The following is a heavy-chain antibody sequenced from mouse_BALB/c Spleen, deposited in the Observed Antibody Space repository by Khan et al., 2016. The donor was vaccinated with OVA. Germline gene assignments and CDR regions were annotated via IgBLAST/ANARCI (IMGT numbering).Heavy chain of an antibody. D-gene: IGHD1-1*01. CDR1: GYSITSDYA. CDR3: ARIYGGDFDY. CDR2: ISYSGNT. J-gene: IGHJ2*01. V-gene: IGHV3-2*02. Sequence: QLKELGPGLVKPSQSLSLTCTVTGYSITSDYAWNWIRQFPGNKLEWMGYISYSGNTKYNPSLKSRISITRDTSKNQFFLQLNSVTIEDTATYYCARIYGGDFDYWGQGTTLTVSS.